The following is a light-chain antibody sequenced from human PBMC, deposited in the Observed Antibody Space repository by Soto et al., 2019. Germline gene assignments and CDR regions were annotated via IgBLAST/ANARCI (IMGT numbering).Light chain of an antibody. V-gene: IGLV1-44*01. J-gene: IGLJ1*01. Sequence: QSVLTQPPSPSGTPGQRVTISCSGSTSNIGNNPVNWYQQLPGTAPKLLIFTNDQRPSGVPDRFSGSKSGTSASLAISGLQSEDEADYYCCSYAGFSSFVFGAGTKVTVL. CDR3: CSYAGFSSFV. CDR2: TND. CDR1: TSNIGNNP.